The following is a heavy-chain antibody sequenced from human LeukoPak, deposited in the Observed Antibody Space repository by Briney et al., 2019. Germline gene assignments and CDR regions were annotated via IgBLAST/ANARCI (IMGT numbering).Heavy chain of an antibody. Sequence: PGGSLRLSCAASGFNFSTYAMNWVRQAPGKGLEWVSFISSGGGTTYYGDSVKGRFTISRDNSKSTLYLQLNSLGAEDTAVYYCARDDFWSAHWGQGTLVIVSS. CDR1: GFNFSTYA. D-gene: IGHD3-3*01. J-gene: IGHJ4*02. V-gene: IGHV3-23*01. CDR3: ARDDFWSAH. CDR2: ISSGGGTT.